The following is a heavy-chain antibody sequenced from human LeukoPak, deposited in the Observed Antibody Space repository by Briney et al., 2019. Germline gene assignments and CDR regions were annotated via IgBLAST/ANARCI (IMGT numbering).Heavy chain of an antibody. D-gene: IGHD3-22*01. CDR3: ARVRDYYDSSGYSCPFDY. CDR1: GGSISSGGYY. CDR2: IYYSGST. Sequence: SETLSLTCTVSGGSISSGGYYWSWIRQHPGKGLEWIWYIYYSGSTYYNPSLKSRVTISVDTSKNQFSLKLSSVTAAETAVYYCARVRDYYDSSGYSCPFDYWGQGTLVTVSS. J-gene: IGHJ4*02. V-gene: IGHV4-31*03.